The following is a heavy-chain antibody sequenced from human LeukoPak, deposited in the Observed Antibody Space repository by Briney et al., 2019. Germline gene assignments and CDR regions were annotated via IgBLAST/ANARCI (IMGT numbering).Heavy chain of an antibody. V-gene: IGHV1-18*01. D-gene: IGHD3-22*01. CDR3: ARSYYDSSGHLDY. CDR1: GYTFTTYA. Sequence: ASVKVSCKASGYTFTTYAISWVRQAPGQGLEWMGWISGYNGNRVYAQQLQGRVTMTTDTSTNTVYMDLRSLRSDDTAEYYCARSYYDSSGHLDYWGQGTLVTVSS. J-gene: IGHJ4*02. CDR2: ISGYNGNR.